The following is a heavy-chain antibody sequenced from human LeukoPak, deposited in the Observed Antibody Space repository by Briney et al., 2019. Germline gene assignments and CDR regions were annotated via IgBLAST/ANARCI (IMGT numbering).Heavy chain of an antibody. CDR1: GGTFSSYA. CDR2: ISTYNGNT. CDR3: ARDPGGTGPYYFDY. Sequence: ASVKVSCKASGGTFSSYAISWVRQAPGQGLEWMGWISTYNGNTNYAQKLQGRVTMTTDTSTSTAYMELRSLRSDDTAVYYCARDPGGTGPYYFDYWGQGTLVTVSS. V-gene: IGHV1-18*01. D-gene: IGHD1-1*01. J-gene: IGHJ4*02.